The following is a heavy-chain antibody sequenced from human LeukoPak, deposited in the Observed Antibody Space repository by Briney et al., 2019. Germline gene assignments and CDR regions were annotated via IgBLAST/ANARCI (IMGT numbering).Heavy chain of an antibody. CDR3: ARDTYYDILTGYTAGGLFDY. Sequence: ASVKVSCKASGYTFTGYYMQWVRQAPGQGLEGMGWINPNSGGTNYAQKFQGRVTMTRDTSISTAYMELSRLRSDDTAVYYCARDTYYDILTGYTAGGLFDYWGQGTLVTVSS. CDR2: INPNSGGT. J-gene: IGHJ4*02. CDR1: GYTFTGYY. D-gene: IGHD3-9*01. V-gene: IGHV1-2*02.